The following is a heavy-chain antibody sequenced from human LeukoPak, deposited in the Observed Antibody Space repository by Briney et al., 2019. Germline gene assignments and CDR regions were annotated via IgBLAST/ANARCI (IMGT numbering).Heavy chain of an antibody. Sequence: ASVEVSCKASGYTFTGYYMHWVRQAPGQGLEWMGWINPNSGGTNYAQKFQGRVTMTRDTSISTAYMELSRLRSDDTAVYYCARSRVVPAAIGGYWGQGTLVTVSS. J-gene: IGHJ4*02. CDR1: GYTFTGYY. V-gene: IGHV1-2*02. D-gene: IGHD2-2*01. CDR3: ARSRVVPAAIGGY. CDR2: INPNSGGT.